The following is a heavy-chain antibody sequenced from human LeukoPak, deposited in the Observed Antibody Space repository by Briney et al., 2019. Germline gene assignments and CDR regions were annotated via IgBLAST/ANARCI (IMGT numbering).Heavy chain of an antibody. CDR1: GLTDSSNY. D-gene: IGHD3-22*01. V-gene: IGHV3-53*01. J-gene: IGHJ4*02. Sequence: GGSLRLSCAASGLTDSSNYFSWVRQAPGRGLEWVSSIYSDGRTYSADSVKGRFTISRDIFKNSVYLQMNSLRAEDTAVYYCTRDRTSVVHRSDYWGQGNRVTVSS. CDR3: TRDRTSVVHRSDY. CDR2: IYSDGRT.